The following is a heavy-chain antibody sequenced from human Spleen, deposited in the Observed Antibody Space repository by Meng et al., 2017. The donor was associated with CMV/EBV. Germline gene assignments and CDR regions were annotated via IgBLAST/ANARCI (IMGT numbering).Heavy chain of an antibody. CDR2: MYYSGST. CDR1: GGSVSSGSYF. V-gene: IGHV4-61*01. Sequence: SETLSLTCTVSGGSVSSGSYFWNWIRQPPGKGLEWISYMYYSGSTNYNPSLKSRVTISVDTSKNQVSLRLNSVTAADTAVYYCAYYDFWSGYPAYWGQGTLVTVSS. J-gene: IGHJ4*02. D-gene: IGHD3-3*01. CDR3: AYYDFWSGYPAY.